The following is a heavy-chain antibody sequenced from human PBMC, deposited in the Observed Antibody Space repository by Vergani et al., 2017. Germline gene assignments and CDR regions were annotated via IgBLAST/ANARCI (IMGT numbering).Heavy chain of an antibody. CDR2: FDPEDGET. V-gene: IGHV1-24*01. J-gene: IGHJ2*01. CDR3: ATDSTYYYGSGSQYWYFDL. Sequence: QVQLVQSGAEVKKPGASVKVSCKVSGYTLTELSMHWVRQAPGKGLEWMGGFDPEDGETIYAQKFQGRVTMTEDTSTDTAYMELSSLGSEDTAVYYCATDSTYYYGSGSQYWYFDLWGRGTLVTVSS. D-gene: IGHD3-10*01. CDR1: GYTLTELS.